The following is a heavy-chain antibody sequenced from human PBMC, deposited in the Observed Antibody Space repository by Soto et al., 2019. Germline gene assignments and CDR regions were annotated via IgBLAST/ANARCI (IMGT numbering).Heavy chain of an antibody. D-gene: IGHD2-2*02. CDR2: IYYTGTT. CDR1: GGSISSGDYY. CDR3: ATDHRLDTGRGGDYYYDMDV. Sequence: SETLSLTCTVSGGSISSGDYYWSWVRQPPGKGLEWIGYIYYTGTTYYNPSLKSRVTISLDMSKNQFSVSLTSVTASDTAVYYCATDHRLDTGRGGDYYYDMDVWGQGTSVTVSS. J-gene: IGHJ6*02. V-gene: IGHV4-30-4*01.